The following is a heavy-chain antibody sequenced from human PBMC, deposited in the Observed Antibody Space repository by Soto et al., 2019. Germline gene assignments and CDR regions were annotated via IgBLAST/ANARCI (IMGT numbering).Heavy chain of an antibody. CDR3: AKGRRYCSSTSCLPGYGMDV. J-gene: IGHJ6*02. Sequence: EVQLLESGGGLVQPGGSLRLSCAASGFTFSSYAMSWVRQAPGKGLEWVSAISGSGGSTYYADSVKRRFTISRDNSKNTLYLQMNSLRAEDTAVYYCAKGRRYCSSTSCLPGYGMDVWGQGTTVTVSS. CDR2: ISGSGGST. CDR1: GFTFSSYA. D-gene: IGHD2-2*01. V-gene: IGHV3-23*01.